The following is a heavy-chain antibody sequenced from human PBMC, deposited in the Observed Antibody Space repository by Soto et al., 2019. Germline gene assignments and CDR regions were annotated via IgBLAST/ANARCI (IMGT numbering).Heavy chain of an antibody. CDR3: ARDHVVVVPAAIMMYNWFDP. CDR2: IIPIFGTA. V-gene: IGHV1-69*13. D-gene: IGHD2-2*01. J-gene: IGHJ5*02. Sequence: SVKVSCKASGGTFSSYAISWVRQAPGQGLEWMGGIIPIFGTANYAQKFQGRVTIAADESTSTAYMELSSLRSEDTAVYYCARDHVVVVPAAIMMYNWFDPWGQGTLVTVSS. CDR1: GGTFSSYA.